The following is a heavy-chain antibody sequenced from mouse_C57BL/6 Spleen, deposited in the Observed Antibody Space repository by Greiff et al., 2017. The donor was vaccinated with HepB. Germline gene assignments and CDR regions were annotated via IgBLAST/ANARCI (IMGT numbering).Heavy chain of an antibody. CDR2: INPNYGGT. Sequence: EVQLQQSGPELVKPGASVKISCKASGYTFTDYYMNWVKQSHGKSLEWIGDINPNYGGTSYNQKFKGKATLTVDKSSSTAYMELRSLTSEDSAVYYCARRGGTYYDFYYYAMDYWGQGTSVTVSS. D-gene: IGHD2-4*01. V-gene: IGHV1-26*01. CDR3: ARRGGTYYDFYYYAMDY. CDR1: GYTFTDYY. J-gene: IGHJ4*01.